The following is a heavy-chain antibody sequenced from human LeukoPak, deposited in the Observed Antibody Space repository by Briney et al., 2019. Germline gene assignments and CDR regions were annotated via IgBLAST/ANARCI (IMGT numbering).Heavy chain of an antibody. Sequence: SVKVSCKASGGTFSNYAINWVRQAPGQGLEWMGGIIPIFGKANYAQKFQVRVTITADESTRTAYMELSSLRSEDTAVYYCARGWLAETTVVTPYNYWGRGTLVSVSS. CDR1: GGTFSNYA. V-gene: IGHV1-69*13. CDR3: ARGWLAETTVVTPYNY. CDR2: IIPIFGKA. J-gene: IGHJ4*02. D-gene: IGHD4-23*01.